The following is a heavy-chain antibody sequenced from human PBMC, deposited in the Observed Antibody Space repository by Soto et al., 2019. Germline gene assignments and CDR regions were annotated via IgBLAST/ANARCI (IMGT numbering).Heavy chain of an antibody. J-gene: IGHJ5*02. V-gene: IGHV1-69*01. CDR2: IIPIFGTA. D-gene: IGHD3-3*02. CDR3: ASGSEPVTIFEVVIAGWFDP. CDR1: GGTFSSYA. Sequence: VQLVQSGAEVKKPGSSVKVSCKASGGTFSSYAISWVRQAPGPGLEWMGGIIPIFGTANYSQKFQGSDTITAIEYTSTTHMERGSHRSEDTDVYNWASGSEPVTIFEVVIAGWFDPCGHGSLVNVSS.